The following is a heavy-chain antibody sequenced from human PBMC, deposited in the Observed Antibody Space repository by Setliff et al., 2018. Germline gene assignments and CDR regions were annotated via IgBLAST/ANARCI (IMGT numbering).Heavy chain of an antibody. D-gene: IGHD6-19*01. CDR3: ARRPIALAGYRKGAFDI. CDR1: GYTFTAYH. V-gene: IGHV1-2*02. CDR2: INPNSGGT. J-gene: IGHJ3*02. Sequence: GASVKVSCKASGYTFTAYHMHWVRQAPGQGLEWMGWINPNSGGTKSAQKFRGRVTMTTDISTSTVCMELRTLRSDDTAVYYCARRPIALAGYRKGAFDIWGQGTMVTVSS.